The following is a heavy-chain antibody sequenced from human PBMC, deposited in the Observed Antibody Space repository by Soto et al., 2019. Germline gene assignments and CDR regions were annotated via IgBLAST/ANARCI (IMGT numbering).Heavy chain of an antibody. CDR1: GYTFTSYD. J-gene: IGHJ5*02. CDR2: MNPNSGNT. Sequence: WASVKVSCKASGYTFTSYDINWVLQATGQGLEWMGWMNPNSGNTGYAQKFQGRVTMTRNTSISTAYMELSSLRSEDTAVYYCASGLYYDFWSGSNWFDPWGQGTLVTVSS. D-gene: IGHD3-3*01. CDR3: ASGLYYDFWSGSNWFDP. V-gene: IGHV1-8*01.